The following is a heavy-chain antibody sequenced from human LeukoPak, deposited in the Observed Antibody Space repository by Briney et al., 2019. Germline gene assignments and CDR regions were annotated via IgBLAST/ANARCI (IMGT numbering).Heavy chain of an antibody. CDR2: MNPSSGNT. Sequence: GASVKVSCKASGYTFTSYDINWVRQATGQGLEWMGWMNPSSGNTGYAQKFQGRVTMTRNTSISTAYMELSSLRSEDTAVYYRASIDMVRGFGYGMDVWGQGTTVTVSS. J-gene: IGHJ6*02. CDR1: GYTFTSYD. V-gene: IGHV1-8*01. D-gene: IGHD3-10*01. CDR3: ASIDMVRGFGYGMDV.